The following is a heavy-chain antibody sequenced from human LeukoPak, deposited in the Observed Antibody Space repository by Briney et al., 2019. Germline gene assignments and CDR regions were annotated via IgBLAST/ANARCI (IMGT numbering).Heavy chain of an antibody. V-gene: IGHV3-48*03. CDR3: ARGRYSRELWY. J-gene: IGHJ4*02. CDR1: RFTFSSYG. CDR2: ISDSAGIK. D-gene: IGHD1-26*01. Sequence: GGSLRLSCAASRFTFSSYGMNWVRQAPGKGLEWVSYISDSAGIKTYADSVKGRFTISRDNDKNTLSLQMNSLRAEDTAVYYCARGRYSRELWYWGQGALVTVSS.